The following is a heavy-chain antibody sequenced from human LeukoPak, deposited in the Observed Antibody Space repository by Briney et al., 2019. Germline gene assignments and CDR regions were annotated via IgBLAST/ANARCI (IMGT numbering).Heavy chain of an antibody. V-gene: IGHV4-34*01. Sequence: SETLSLTCAVYGGSFSGYYWSWIRQPPGKGLGWIGEINHSGSTNYNPSLKSRVTISVDTSKNQFSLKLSSVTAADTAVYYCARTQIYGSGSYYIGNYYYYGMDVWGKGTTATVSS. CDR3: ARTQIYGSGSYYIGNYYYYGMDV. CDR2: INHSGST. J-gene: IGHJ6*04. CDR1: GGSFSGYY. D-gene: IGHD3-10*01.